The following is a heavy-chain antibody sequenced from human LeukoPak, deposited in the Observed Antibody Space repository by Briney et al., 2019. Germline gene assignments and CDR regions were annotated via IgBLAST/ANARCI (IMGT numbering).Heavy chain of an antibody. J-gene: IGHJ5*02. Sequence: GASVKVSCKASGYTFTGYYMHWVRQAPGQGLEWMGRINPNSGGTNYAQKFQGRVTMTRDTSISTAYMELSRLRSDDTAVYYCARVVYSYGDWFDPWGQGTLVIVSS. D-gene: IGHD5-18*01. CDR2: INPNSGGT. CDR3: ARVVYSYGDWFDP. CDR1: GYTFTGYY. V-gene: IGHV1-2*06.